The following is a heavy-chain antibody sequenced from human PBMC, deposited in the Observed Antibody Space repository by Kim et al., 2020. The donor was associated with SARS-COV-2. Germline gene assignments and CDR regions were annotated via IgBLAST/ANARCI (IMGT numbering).Heavy chain of an antibody. Sequence: GRFTISRDDSKNTLYLQMNSLKTEDTAVYYCTTGSSSGYYFPYYYYGMDVWGQGTTVTVSS. J-gene: IGHJ6*02. CDR3: TTGSSSGYYFPYYYYGMDV. V-gene: IGHV3-15*01. D-gene: IGHD3-22*01.